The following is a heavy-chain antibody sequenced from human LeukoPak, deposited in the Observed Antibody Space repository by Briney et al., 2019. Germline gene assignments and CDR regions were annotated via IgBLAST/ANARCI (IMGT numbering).Heavy chain of an antibody. D-gene: IGHD3-22*01. CDR3: AKDVYYYDSSGYLVDY. CDR2: ISGSGGST. CDR1: GFTFSSYA. V-gene: IGHV3-23*01. Sequence: GGSLRLSCAASGFTFSSYAMSWVRQAPGKGLEWVSAISGSGGSTYYADSVKGRFTTSRDNSKNTLYLQMNSLRAEDTAVYYCAKDVYYYDSSGYLVDYWGQGTLVTVSS. J-gene: IGHJ4*02.